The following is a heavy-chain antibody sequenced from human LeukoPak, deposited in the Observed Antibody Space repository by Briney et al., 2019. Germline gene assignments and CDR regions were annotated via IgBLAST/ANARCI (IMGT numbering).Heavy chain of an antibody. D-gene: IGHD6-19*01. J-gene: IGHJ4*02. CDR3: AKDPKYSSGWYGSYFDY. V-gene: IGHV3-9*01. CDR2: ISWNSGSI. Sequence: GGSLRLSCAASGFTFSSYAMHWVRQAPGKGLEWVSGISWNSGSIGYADSVEGRFTISRDNAKNSLYLQMNSLRAEDTALYYCAKDPKYSSGWYGSYFDYWGQGTLVTVSS. CDR1: GFTFSSYA.